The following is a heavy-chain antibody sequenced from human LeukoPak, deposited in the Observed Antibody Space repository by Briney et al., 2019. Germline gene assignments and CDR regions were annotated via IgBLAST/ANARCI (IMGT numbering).Heavy chain of an antibody. CDR3: AEETPPCRGLYYFDY. CDR2: ISGIGGRT. Sequence: GGSLRLSCAASGYTFSSYATSWGRHAPGKGLEWVSAISGIGGRTYYADSVKGRFTISRDNSKTPLHLQMNSVRAEDTAEYSCAEETPPCRGLYYFDYWGQGTLVTVSS. D-gene: IGHD5-12*01. CDR1: GYTFSSYA. V-gene: IGHV3-23*01. J-gene: IGHJ4*02.